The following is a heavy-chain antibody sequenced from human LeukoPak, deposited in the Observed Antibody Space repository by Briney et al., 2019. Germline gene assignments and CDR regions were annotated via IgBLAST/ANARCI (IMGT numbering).Heavy chain of an antibody. CDR1: EFIVRTNY. D-gene: IGHD1-26*01. Sequence: PGGSLRLSCAASEFIVRTNYMSWVRQAPGKGLEWVSVIYSGGGTYYADSVKGRFTVSRDNSKNTLYLQMNSLRADDTAIYYCARGGGNYPFDYWGQGTLVTVSS. J-gene: IGHJ4*02. V-gene: IGHV3-53*01. CDR2: IYSGGGT. CDR3: ARGGGNYPFDY.